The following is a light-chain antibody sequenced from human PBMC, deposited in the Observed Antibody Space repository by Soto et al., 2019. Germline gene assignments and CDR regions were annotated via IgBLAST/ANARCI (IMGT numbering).Light chain of an antibody. CDR1: QSVGRNY. CDR2: DAS. V-gene: IGKV3-20*01. CDR3: QQYAESPLT. J-gene: IGKJ4*01. Sequence: EIVLTQSPGTLSLSPGESATLSCRASQSVGRNYLAWFQHKPGQAPRLVIYDASNRATGVPDRFSGSGSGTDFTLTVTRLEPEDFAVYYCQQYAESPLTFGGGTKGDIK.